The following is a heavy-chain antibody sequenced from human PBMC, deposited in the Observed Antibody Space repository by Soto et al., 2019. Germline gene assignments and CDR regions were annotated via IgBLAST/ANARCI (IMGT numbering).Heavy chain of an antibody. V-gene: IGHV3-48*02. CDR2: ISSSSSTI. Sequence: EVQLVESGGGLVQPGGSLRLSCAASGFSFSSHSMNWVRQAPGKGLEWVSYISSSSSTIQYADSVKGRFTISRDNAKNSLYLPMNSLRDEDTAVYYCARDSSGWLRRALVQGTLVTVSS. J-gene: IGHJ5*02. CDR3: ARDSSGWLRRA. CDR1: GFSFSSHS. D-gene: IGHD6-19*01.